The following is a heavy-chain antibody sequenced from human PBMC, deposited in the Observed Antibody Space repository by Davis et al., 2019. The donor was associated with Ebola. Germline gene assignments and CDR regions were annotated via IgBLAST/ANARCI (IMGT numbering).Heavy chain of an antibody. D-gene: IGHD5-24*01. V-gene: IGHV7-4-1*02. CDR2: INTNTGNP. CDR1: GYTFSRHA. CDR3: ARGGYNAY. Sequence: AASVKVSCKASGYTFSRHALNWVRQAPGQGLEWMGWINTNTGNPTYAQGFTGRFVFSLDTSVSTAYLQISSLKAEDTAVYYCARGGYNAYWGQGTLVTVSS. J-gene: IGHJ4*02.